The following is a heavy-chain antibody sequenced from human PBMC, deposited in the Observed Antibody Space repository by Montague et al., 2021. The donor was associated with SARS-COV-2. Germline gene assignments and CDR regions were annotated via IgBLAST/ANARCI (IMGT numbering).Heavy chain of an antibody. V-gene: IGHV4/OR15-8*01. D-gene: IGHD3-10*01. CDR3: ARRIRITVFRGVPLTTHSLES. Sequence: SETLSLTCTVSNASITTSNWWTWVRQAPGKGLEWVGEIHHSGTLNYNPPLKSRVTISVDTSKNHFSLNLNSVTAADTALYFCARRIRITVFRGVPLTTHSLESWGQGIMVTVSS. CDR2: IHHSGTL. CDR1: NASITTSNW. J-gene: IGHJ4*02.